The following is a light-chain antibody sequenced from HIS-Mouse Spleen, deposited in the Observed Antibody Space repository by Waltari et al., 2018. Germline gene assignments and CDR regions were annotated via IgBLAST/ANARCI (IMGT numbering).Light chain of an antibody. CDR2: KDS. CDR3: QSADSSGTYVV. V-gene: IGLV3-25*03. J-gene: IGLJ2*01. CDR1: ALPKQY. Sequence: SYELTQPPSVSVSPGQTARITCSGDALPKQYAYWYQQKPGQAPVLVIYKDSERPPGIPGRFSGSSSGKTVTLTISGVQAEDEADYYCQSADSSGTYVVFGGGTKLTVL.